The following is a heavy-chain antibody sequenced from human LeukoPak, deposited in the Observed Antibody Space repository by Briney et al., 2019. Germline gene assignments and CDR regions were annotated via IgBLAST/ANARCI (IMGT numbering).Heavy chain of an antibody. CDR3: ARVPDYGGNPLDWYFDL. D-gene: IGHD4-23*01. Sequence: SETLSLTCTVSGGSISSYYWSWIRQPPGKGLEWIGYIYYSGSTSYNPSLKSRVTISVDTSKNQFSLKLSSVTAADTAVYYCARVPDYGGNPLDWYFDLWGRGILVTVSS. CDR1: GGSISSYY. J-gene: IGHJ2*01. CDR2: IYYSGST. V-gene: IGHV4-59*01.